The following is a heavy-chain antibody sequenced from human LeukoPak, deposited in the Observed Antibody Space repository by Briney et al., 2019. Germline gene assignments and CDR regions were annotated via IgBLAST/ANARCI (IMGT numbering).Heavy chain of an antibody. Sequence: PSETLSLTCAVSDYSISSAHYWGWIRQPPGKGLAWIGSIYHSGRTYYNPSLQSRVTISADTSKNQFSLKLTSVTAGDTAIYYCARKKRFLDPFDLWGQGTLVTVSS. V-gene: IGHV4-38-2*01. CDR3: ARKKRFLDPFDL. CDR1: DYSISSAHY. CDR2: IYHSGRT. D-gene: IGHD3-3*01. J-gene: IGHJ5*02.